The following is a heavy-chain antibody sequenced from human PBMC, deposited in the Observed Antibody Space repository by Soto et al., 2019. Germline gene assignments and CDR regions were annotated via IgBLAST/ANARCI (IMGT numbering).Heavy chain of an antibody. CDR1: GFTFSSYA. Sequence: EFQLLESGGGLVQPGGSLRLTCAASGFTFSSYAMSWVRQAPGKGLEWVSSISGSGGTPYHADSVKGRLTISRDNSKNTLYLQMNSRRAEDTAVYYCAKETPASSGFDPWGQGTLVTVSS. J-gene: IGHJ5*02. CDR3: AKETPASSGFDP. CDR2: ISGSGGTP. D-gene: IGHD1-26*01. V-gene: IGHV3-23*01.